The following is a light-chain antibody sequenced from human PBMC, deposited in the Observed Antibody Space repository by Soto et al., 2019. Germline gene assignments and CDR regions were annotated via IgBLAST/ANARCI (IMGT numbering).Light chain of an antibody. J-gene: IGLJ1*01. CDR2: DVS. CDR1: SSDVGGYNY. CDR3: CSYAGSYTYV. Sequence: QSALTQPRSVSGSPGQSVTISCTGTSSDVGGYNYVSWYQQHPDKAPKVMIYDVSKRPSGVPDRFSGSKSGSTASLTISGRQAEDEADYYCCSYAGSYTYVFGSGTKLTVL. V-gene: IGLV2-11*01.